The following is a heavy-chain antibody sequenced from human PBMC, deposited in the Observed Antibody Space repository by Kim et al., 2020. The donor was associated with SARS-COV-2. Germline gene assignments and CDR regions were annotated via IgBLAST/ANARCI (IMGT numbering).Heavy chain of an antibody. CDR1: GGSFSGYY. V-gene: IGHV4-34*01. Sequence: SETLSLTCAVYGGSFSGYYWTWIRQSPERGLEWIGEITHSGSTNYNPSLKRRVTMSIDTSKNQFSLKMTSVTAADTGVYYCARPVLTTVNWFDPWGPGT. D-gene: IGHD3-10*01. CDR2: ITHSGST. J-gene: IGHJ5*02. CDR3: ARPVLTTVNWFDP.